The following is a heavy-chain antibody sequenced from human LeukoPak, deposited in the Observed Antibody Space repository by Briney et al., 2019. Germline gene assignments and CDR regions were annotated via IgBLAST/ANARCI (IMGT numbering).Heavy chain of an antibody. V-gene: IGHV1-2*02. J-gene: IGHJ4*02. CDR3: ARESYCSSMSCSHDY. D-gene: IGHD2-2*01. CDR1: GYTFTDYY. CDR2: INPNSGDT. Sequence: GASVKVSCKASGYTFTDYYMHWVRQAPGQGLEWMAWINPNSGDTNYAQRFQGRVTMTRDTSISTAYMELTRLTSDDTAVYYCARESYCSSMSCSHDYWGQGTLVTVSS.